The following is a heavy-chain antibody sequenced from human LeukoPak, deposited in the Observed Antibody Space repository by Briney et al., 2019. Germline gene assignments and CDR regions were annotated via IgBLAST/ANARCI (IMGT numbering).Heavy chain of an antibody. CDR1: GYTFTGYY. Sequence: GASVKVSCKSSGYTFTGYYIHWVRQAPGQGLERMGWINPNSGGTNYAQKFQGRVTMTRDTSISTAYMELSSLRSDDTAVYYCARDHSSGPLRYWGQGTLVTVSS. D-gene: IGHD3-22*01. V-gene: IGHV1-2*02. J-gene: IGHJ4*02. CDR3: ARDHSSGPLRY. CDR2: INPNSGGT.